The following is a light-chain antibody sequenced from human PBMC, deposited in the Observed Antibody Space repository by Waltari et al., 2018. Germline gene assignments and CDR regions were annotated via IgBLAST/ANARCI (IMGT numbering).Light chain of an antibody. CDR1: RGAVGGYHY. CDR2: DVT. V-gene: IGLV2-14*03. CDR3: SSYTEISTVV. Sequence: QSALTQPASVSGSPGQSITIPCPGTRGAVGGYHYVSWYQLHPGKAPKLVIYDVTNRPSGVSSRFSGSKSGNTASLTISGLQAEDEADYYCSSYTEISTVVFGGGTKLTVL. J-gene: IGLJ3*02.